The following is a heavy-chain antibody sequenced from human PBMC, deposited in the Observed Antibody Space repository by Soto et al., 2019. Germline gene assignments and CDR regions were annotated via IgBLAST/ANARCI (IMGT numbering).Heavy chain of an antibody. Sequence: AAVQVSCQASGYTFPSYGIHWLRQAPGQGLEWMGWISAYNGNTNYAQKLHDRVTITTDTSTSTAYVELSRLRSDDTPAYYFPRDRLLWYGEVLGNYYYGLDSWGQGTTVTVSS. V-gene: IGHV1-18*01. D-gene: IGHD3-10*01. CDR1: GYTFPSYG. CDR3: PRDRLLWYGEVLGNYYYGLDS. CDR2: ISAYNGNT. J-gene: IGHJ6*02.